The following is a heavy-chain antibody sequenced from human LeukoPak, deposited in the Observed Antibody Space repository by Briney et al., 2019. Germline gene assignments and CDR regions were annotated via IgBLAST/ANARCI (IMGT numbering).Heavy chain of an antibody. J-gene: IGHJ6*03. V-gene: IGHV4-59*01. D-gene: IGHD6-19*01. CDR3: ARVNSSGWGSYYYYYMDV. CDR2: IYHSGTS. Sequence: SETLSLTCSVAGGSMTSYYWSWIRQPPGKGLECIGYIYHSGTSNYNPSLQSRVAMSVDTSKNQISLKVRSVTSADTAVYYCARVNSSGWGSYYYYYMDVWGKGTTVTISS. CDR1: GGSMTSYY.